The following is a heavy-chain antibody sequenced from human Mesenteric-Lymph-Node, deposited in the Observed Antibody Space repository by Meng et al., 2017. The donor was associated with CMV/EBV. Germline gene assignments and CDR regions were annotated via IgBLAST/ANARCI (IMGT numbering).Heavy chain of an antibody. CDR1: GFTFSSYS. J-gene: IGHJ6*02. CDR2: IYSGGST. V-gene: IGHV3-53*01. CDR3: ARGRPYGMDV. Sequence: GGSLRLSCAASGFTFSSYSMNWVRQAPGKGLEWVSVIYSGGSTYYADSVKGRFTISRDNSKNTLYLQMNSLRAEDTAVYYCARGRPYGMDVWGQGTTVTVSS.